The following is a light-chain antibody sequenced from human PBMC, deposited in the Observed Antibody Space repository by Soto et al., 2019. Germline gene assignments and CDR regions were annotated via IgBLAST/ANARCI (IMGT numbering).Light chain of an antibody. CDR2: EAS. CDR1: QTISSW. V-gene: IGKV1-5*03. J-gene: IGKJ1*01. CDR3: QHYNSYSEA. Sequence: DIQMTQSPSTLSASVGDRVTITCRASQTISSWLAWYQQKPGKAPKVLIYEASTLKSGVPSRCSGSGSETEFTLTISSLQPDDFATYYCQHYNSYSEAFGQGTKVDI.